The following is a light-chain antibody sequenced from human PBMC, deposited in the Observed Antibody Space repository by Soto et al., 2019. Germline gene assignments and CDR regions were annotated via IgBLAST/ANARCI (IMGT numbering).Light chain of an antibody. Sequence: DIQMTQSPSSLAASVGDRLTITCRASPGISSDLALYQQKPGKVPKLLIYPASTLQSGVPSRFTGSGSGTDFTHTISSLQPEDDATYDCQRYNTATGTFSKGTKVEIK. J-gene: IGKJ1*01. V-gene: IGKV1-27*01. CDR1: PGISSD. CDR2: PAS. CDR3: QRYNTATGT.